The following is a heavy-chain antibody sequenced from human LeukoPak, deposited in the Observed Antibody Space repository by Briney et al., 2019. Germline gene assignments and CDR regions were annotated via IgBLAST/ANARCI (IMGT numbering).Heavy chain of an antibody. Sequence: GGSLRLSCAASGFTVSSNYMSWVRQAPGKGLEWVSVMYSGGSTYYADSVKGRFTISRDNSKHTLYLQMNSLRAEDTAAYYCARDRGAYYDSSGYYYGDAFDIWGQGTMVTVSS. D-gene: IGHD3-22*01. CDR2: MYSGGST. J-gene: IGHJ3*02. CDR3: ARDRGAYYDSSGYYYGDAFDI. V-gene: IGHV3-53*01. CDR1: GFTVSSNY.